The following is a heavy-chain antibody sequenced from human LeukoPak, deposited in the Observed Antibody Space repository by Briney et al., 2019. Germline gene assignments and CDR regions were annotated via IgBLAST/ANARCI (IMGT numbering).Heavy chain of an antibody. D-gene: IGHD3-9*01. CDR3: AKGSGGASYYDILTGYYYTDY. Sequence: GGSLRLSCTASGFTFSSYAMSCVRQAPGKGLEWGSAISGSGGSTYYADSVKGRFTISRDNSKNTLYLQMNSLRAEDTAVYYCAKGSGGASYYDILTGYYYTDYWGQGTLVTVSS. V-gene: IGHV3-23*01. CDR2: ISGSGGST. CDR1: GFTFSSYA. J-gene: IGHJ4*02.